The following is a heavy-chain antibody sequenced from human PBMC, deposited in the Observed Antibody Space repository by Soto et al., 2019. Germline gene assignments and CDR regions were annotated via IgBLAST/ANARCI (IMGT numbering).Heavy chain of an antibody. D-gene: IGHD6-19*01. J-gene: IGHJ4*02. Sequence: SGPTLVNPTQTLTLTCTFSGFSLSTSGVGVGWIRQPPGKALEWLALIYWNDDKRYSPSLKSRLTITKDTSKNQVVLTVTNMDPVDTATYYCARLAVAQWDFDYWGQGTLVTVSS. CDR3: ARLAVAQWDFDY. CDR2: IYWNDDK. V-gene: IGHV2-5*01. CDR1: GFSLSTSGVG.